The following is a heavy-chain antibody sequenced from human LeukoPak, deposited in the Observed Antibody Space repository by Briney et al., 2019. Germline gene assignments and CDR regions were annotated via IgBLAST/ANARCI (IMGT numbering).Heavy chain of an antibody. CDR1: GGSISSSSYY. CDR2: IYYSGST. Sequence: PSGNLSLTCTVSGGSISSSSYYWRWLRQPPGKVVEWIGCIYYSGSTYYNPSLKSRVTISVATSKNQFSLKLSSVTAADTVVYDCARQISSYGWGSFRYNPPMEFVYWGRRTLVTVSS. J-gene: IGHJ4*02. CDR3: ARQISSYGWGSFRYNPPMEFVY. V-gene: IGHV4-39*01. D-gene: IGHD3-16*02.